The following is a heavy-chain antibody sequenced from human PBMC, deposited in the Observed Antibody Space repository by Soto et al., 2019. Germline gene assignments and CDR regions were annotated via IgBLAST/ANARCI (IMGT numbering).Heavy chain of an antibody. V-gene: IGHV3-48*02. J-gene: IGHJ6*02. CDR1: GFTFSSYS. Sequence: GGSLRLSCAASGFTFSSYSMNWVRQAPGKGLEWVSYISSSSSTIYYADSVKGRFTISRDNAKNSLYLQMNSLRDEDTAVYYCAREAYYYDSSGYYYYYGMDVWGQGTTVTVSS. CDR2: ISSSSSTI. D-gene: IGHD3-22*01. CDR3: AREAYYYDSSGYYYYYGMDV.